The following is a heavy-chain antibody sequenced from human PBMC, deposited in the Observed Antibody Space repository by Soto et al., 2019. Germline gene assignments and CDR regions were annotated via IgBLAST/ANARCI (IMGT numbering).Heavy chain of an antibody. CDR1: GYTLTELS. D-gene: IGHD5-12*01. Sequence: WASVKVSCKVSGYTLTELSMHWVRQAPGKGLEWMGGFDPEDGETIYAQKFQGRVTMTEDTSTDTAYMELSSLRSEDTAVYYCATAAGYSGYQIYYYYGMDVWGQGTTVTVSS. CDR3: ATAAGYSGYQIYYYYGMDV. CDR2: FDPEDGET. J-gene: IGHJ6*02. V-gene: IGHV1-24*01.